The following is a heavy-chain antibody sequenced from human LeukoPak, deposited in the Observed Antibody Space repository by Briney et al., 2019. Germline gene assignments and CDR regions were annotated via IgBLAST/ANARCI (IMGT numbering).Heavy chain of an antibody. CDR3: ARAPGQNHAFDI. J-gene: IGHJ3*02. CDR2: INGDGSGT. Sequence: GGSLRLSCAASGFTFSSYEMNWVRQAPGKGLVWVSRINGDGSGTTYADSVKGRFTISRDNAKNTLYLQMNSLRAEDTAVYYCARAPGQNHAFDIWGQGTMVTVSS. CDR1: GFTFSSYE. V-gene: IGHV3-74*03.